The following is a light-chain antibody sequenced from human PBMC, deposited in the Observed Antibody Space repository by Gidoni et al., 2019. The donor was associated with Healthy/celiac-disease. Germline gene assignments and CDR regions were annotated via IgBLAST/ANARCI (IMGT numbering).Light chain of an antibody. V-gene: IGLV1-47*01. CDR3: AAWDDSLSGL. Sequence: QSVLPQPPSASGTPGQRVTISCSGSSSNIGSTYVYWYQQLPGTAPKLLIYRNNQRPSGVPDRFSGSKSGTSASLAISGLRSEDEADYYCAAWDDSLSGLFGGGTKLTVL. J-gene: IGLJ2*01. CDR1: SSNIGSTY. CDR2: RNN.